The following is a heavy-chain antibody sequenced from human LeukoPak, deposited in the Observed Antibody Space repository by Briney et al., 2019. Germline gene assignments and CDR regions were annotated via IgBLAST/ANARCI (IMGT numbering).Heavy chain of an antibody. D-gene: IGHD5-18*01. CDR3: AREGPSGYGYGRDAFDI. V-gene: IGHV1-2*02. J-gene: IGHJ3*02. CDR1: GYTFTAYY. Sequence: SVKVSCKASGYTFTAYYVHWVRQAPGQGLEWMGWINPNSGDTKYSQKFQGRVTMTTDTSTSTAYMELRSLRSDDTAVYYCAREGPSGYGYGRDAFDIWGQGTMVTVSS. CDR2: INPNSGDT.